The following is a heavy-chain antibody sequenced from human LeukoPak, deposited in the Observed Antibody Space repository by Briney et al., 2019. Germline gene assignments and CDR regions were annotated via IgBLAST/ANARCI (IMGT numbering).Heavy chain of an antibody. CDR3: ARDKVGSYDILTGYYNYYYYYGMDV. CDR1: GFTFSSYW. D-gene: IGHD3-9*01. Sequence: GGSLRLSCAASGFTFSSYWMSWVRQAPGKGLEWVANIKQDGSEKYYVDSVKGRFTISRDNAKNSLYLKMDSLRAEDTAVYYCARDKVGSYDILTGYYNYYYYYGMDVWGQGTTVTVSS. J-gene: IGHJ6*02. CDR2: IKQDGSEK. V-gene: IGHV3-7*04.